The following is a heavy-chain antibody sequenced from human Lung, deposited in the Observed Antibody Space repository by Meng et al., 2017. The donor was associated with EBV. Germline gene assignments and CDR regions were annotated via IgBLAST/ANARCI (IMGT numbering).Heavy chain of an antibody. CDR2: IYYSGST. V-gene: IGHV4-31*02. J-gene: IGHJ4*02. Sequence: VALAGAGPGVGKPSQTPALTWTVFGGSVDRGAYYWSWIRQRPGKGLEWIGYIYYSGSTFYTPSLKSRATLSVDTSKNQFSLKLNSVTAADTAVYYCARLRLVWMFDYWGQGALVTVSS. CDR1: GGSVDRGAYY. CDR3: ARLRLVWMFDY. D-gene: IGHD6-19*01.